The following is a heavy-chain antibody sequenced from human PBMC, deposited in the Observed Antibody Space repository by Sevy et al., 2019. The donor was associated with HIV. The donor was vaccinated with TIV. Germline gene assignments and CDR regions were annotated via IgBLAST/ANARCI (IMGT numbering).Heavy chain of an antibody. D-gene: IGHD5-18*01. V-gene: IGHV3-7*01. CDR1: GFTFSDSW. CDR2: INEDGSRL. J-gene: IGHJ4*02. Sequence: GGSLRLSCVASGFTFSDSWMTWVRQAPGKGLERIAFINEDGSRLGYVDSVRGRFTISRENTKNSLYLQMNSLRAEDTAVYFCARDRAYSALDYWGQGTLVTVYS. CDR3: ARDRAYSALDY.